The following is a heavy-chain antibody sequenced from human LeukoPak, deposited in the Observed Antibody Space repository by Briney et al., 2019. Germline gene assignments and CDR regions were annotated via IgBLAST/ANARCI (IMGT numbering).Heavy chain of an antibody. D-gene: IGHD3-10*01. CDR1: GGSISDYY. Sequence: SETLSLTCTVSGGSISDYYWSWIRQPAGKGLEWIGRIYVSGNTNYNPSLKSRVTMSVDTSKNQFSLKLSSVTAADTAVYYCARVVRYYNVGHYYGMDVWGQGTTVTVSS. J-gene: IGHJ6*02. V-gene: IGHV4-4*07. CDR3: ARVVRYYNVGHYYGMDV. CDR2: IYVSGNT.